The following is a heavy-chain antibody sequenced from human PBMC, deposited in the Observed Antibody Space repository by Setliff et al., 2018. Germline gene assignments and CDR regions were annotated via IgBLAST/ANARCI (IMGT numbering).Heavy chain of an antibody. Sequence: ASVKVSCKASGYTFTNYYLHWVRQAPGQGLEWMGIINPSGGSTSYAQKFQGRVTMTRDTSTNTVYMDLSRLRSEDTAVYYCARGGTIRRAFEMWGQGTMVTVSS. V-gene: IGHV1-46*01. CDR2: INPSGGST. J-gene: IGHJ3*02. D-gene: IGHD2-15*01. CDR3: ARGGTIRRAFEM. CDR1: GYTFTNYY.